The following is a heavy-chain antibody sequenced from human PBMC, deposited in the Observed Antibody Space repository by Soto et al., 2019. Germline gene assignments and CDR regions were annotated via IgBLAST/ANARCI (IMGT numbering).Heavy chain of an antibody. D-gene: IGHD2-21*01. V-gene: IGHV1-2*02. CDR1: GYTFTDKY. CDR3: ARDFVSTIGDFDS. Sequence: ASVKVSCKASGYTFTDKYIHWVRQAPGQGLEWMGWINPNSGVTNYPQSFQGRVTMTREKSISTAYMELSGVRSDDTAVYYCARDFVSTIGDFDSCGRRTLVTVSS. CDR2: INPNSGVT. J-gene: IGHJ4*02.